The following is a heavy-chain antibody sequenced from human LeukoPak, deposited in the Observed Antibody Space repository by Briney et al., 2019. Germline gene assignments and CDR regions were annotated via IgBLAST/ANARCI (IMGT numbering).Heavy chain of an antibody. CDR1: GYSFTGFY. Sequence: ASVKVSCKASGYSFTGFYIHWVRQAPGQGLEWMGWINPNSGGPKYAQKFQGRVTMTRDTSISTAYMELSRLKSDDTAVYCCARRVGVIGATWPFDYWGQGTLVTVSS. D-gene: IGHD3-3*01. CDR3: ARRVGVIGATWPFDY. CDR2: INPNSGGP. J-gene: IGHJ4*02. V-gene: IGHV1-2*02.